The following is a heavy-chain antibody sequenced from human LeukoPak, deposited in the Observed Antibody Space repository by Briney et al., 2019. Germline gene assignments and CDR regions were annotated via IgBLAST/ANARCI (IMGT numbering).Heavy chain of an antibody. D-gene: IGHD3-22*01. CDR3: ARDGSGYSRDY. V-gene: IGHV3-21*01. CDR1: GFTFSSYS. CDR2: ISSGSSYI. Sequence: GGSLRLSCAASGFTFSSYSMNWVRQAPGKGLEWVSSISSGSSYIYYADSVKGRFTISRDNAKNSLYLQMNSLRAEGTAVYYCARDGSGYSRDYWGQGTLVTVSS. J-gene: IGHJ4*02.